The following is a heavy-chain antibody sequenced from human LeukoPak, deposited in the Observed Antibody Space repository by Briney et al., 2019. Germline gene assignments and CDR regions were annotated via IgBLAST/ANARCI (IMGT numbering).Heavy chain of an antibody. CDR1: GYTFTSYY. V-gene: IGHV1-46*01. CDR3: ARDQEGFDY. J-gene: IGHJ4*02. CDR2: INPSGGST. Sequence: GASVKVSCKASGYTFTSYYMHWVRQAPGQGLEWMGIINPSGGSTGYAQNFQGRVTVTRDTSTTTVHMELRGLRSEDTAVYYCARDQEGFDYWGQGTVVTVSS.